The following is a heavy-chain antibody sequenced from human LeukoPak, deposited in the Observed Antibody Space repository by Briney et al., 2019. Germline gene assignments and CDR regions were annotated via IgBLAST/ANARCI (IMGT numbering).Heavy chain of an antibody. D-gene: IGHD1-14*01. Sequence: SETLSLTCTVSGGSISSSSYYWSWIRQPAGKGLEWIGRIYTSGSTNYNPSLKSRVTISVDTSKNQFSLKLSSVTAADTAVYYCARTGFGIGYFDYWGQGTLVTVSS. J-gene: IGHJ4*02. V-gene: IGHV4-61*02. CDR2: IYTSGST. CDR3: ARTGFGIGYFDY. CDR1: GGSISSSSYY.